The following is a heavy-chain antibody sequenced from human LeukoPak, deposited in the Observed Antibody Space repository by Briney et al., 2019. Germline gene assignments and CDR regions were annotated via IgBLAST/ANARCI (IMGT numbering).Heavy chain of an antibody. D-gene: IGHD3-22*01. Sequence: GGSLRLSCAASGFTFSGFAMSWVRRTPGKGLEWVSGISGSGDNTLYADSVKGRFTISRDNSKNTLYLQMNSLRAEDTAVYYCAISMGANYYDSSGYSPFDYWGQGTLVTVSS. CDR1: GFTFSGFA. V-gene: IGHV3-23*01. J-gene: IGHJ4*02. CDR3: AISMGANYYDSSGYSPFDY. CDR2: ISGSGDNT.